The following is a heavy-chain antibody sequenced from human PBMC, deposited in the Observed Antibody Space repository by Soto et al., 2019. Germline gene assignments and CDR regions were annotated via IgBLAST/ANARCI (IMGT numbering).Heavy chain of an antibody. CDR3: ATDFSLGTTVTYAFDI. CDR2: FDPEDGET. D-gene: IGHD4-17*01. J-gene: IGHJ3*02. Sequence: GASVKVSCKVSGYTLTELSMHWVRQAPGKGLEWMGGFDPEDGETIYAQKFQGRVTMTEDTSTDTAYMELSSLRSEDTAVYYCATDFSLGTTVTYAFDIWGQGTMVTVSS. V-gene: IGHV1-24*01. CDR1: GYTLTELS.